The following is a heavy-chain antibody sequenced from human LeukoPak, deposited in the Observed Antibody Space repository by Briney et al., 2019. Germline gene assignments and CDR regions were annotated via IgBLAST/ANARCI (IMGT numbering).Heavy chain of an antibody. Sequence: GGSLRLSCTASEFTVSRNYMLWVRQAPGKGLEWVSLIFSNGDTHYADSVKGRFTISRDNAENTLYLQMNSLRAEDTAVYYCARGSPAAVWGQGALVTVSS. J-gene: IGHJ4*02. CDR1: EFTVSRNY. V-gene: IGHV3-53*01. D-gene: IGHD6-25*01. CDR3: ARGSPAAV. CDR2: IFSNGDT.